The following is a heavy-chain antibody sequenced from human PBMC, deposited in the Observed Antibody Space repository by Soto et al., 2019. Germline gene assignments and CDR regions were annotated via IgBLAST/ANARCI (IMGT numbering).Heavy chain of an antibody. Sequence: GASVKVSCKASGVTFSSYAISWVRQAPGQGLEWMGGIIPIFGTANYAQKFQGRVTITADKSTSTAYMELSSLRSEDTAVYYCARVPYSSSWRPVWFDPWGQGTLVTVSS. CDR1: GVTFSSYA. J-gene: IGHJ5*02. V-gene: IGHV1-69*06. D-gene: IGHD6-13*01. CDR2: IIPIFGTA. CDR3: ARVPYSSSWRPVWFDP.